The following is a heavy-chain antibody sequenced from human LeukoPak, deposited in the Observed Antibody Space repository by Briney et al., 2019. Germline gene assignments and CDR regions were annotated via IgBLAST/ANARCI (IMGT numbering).Heavy chain of an antibody. Sequence: SETLSLTCTVSGGSISSYYWSWIRQPPGKGLEWIGYIYYSGSTNCNPSLKSRVTISVDTSKNQFSLKLSSVTAADTAVYYCARGDNSGPPYYYYYYYMDVWGKGTTVTISS. V-gene: IGHV4-59*01. J-gene: IGHJ6*03. CDR3: ARGDNSGPPYYYYYYYMDV. D-gene: IGHD6-19*01. CDR2: IYYSGST. CDR1: GGSISSYY.